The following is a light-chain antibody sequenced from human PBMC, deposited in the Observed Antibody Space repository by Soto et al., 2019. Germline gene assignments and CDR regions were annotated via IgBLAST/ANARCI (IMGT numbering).Light chain of an antibody. CDR1: QSVSSN. Sequence: EIVMTQSPATLSVSQGERATLSCRASQSVSSNLAWYQQKPGQAPRLLIYGASTRATGIPARFSGSGSGTEFTLTINSLQSEDFAVYYCQPYNNWPLTFGGGTKVDIK. J-gene: IGKJ4*01. V-gene: IGKV3-15*01. CDR3: QPYNNWPLT. CDR2: GAS.